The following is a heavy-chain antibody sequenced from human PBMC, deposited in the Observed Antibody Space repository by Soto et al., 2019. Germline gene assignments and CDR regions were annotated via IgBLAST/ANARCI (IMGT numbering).Heavy chain of an antibody. Sequence: EVQVVESGGGLVQPGGSLRLSCAASGFTFSSYIMNWVRQAPGKGLEWVSYISRSSRTIYYADSVKGRFTISRDNAKNSLYLQMNSLRDEDTSVYYCARESYYYDSSTFDIWGQGTMVTVSS. CDR2: ISRSSRTI. CDR3: ARESYYYDSSTFDI. D-gene: IGHD3-22*01. V-gene: IGHV3-48*02. J-gene: IGHJ3*02. CDR1: GFTFSSYI.